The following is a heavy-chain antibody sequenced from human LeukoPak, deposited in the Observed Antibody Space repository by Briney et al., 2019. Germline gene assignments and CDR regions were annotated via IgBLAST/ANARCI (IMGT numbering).Heavy chain of an antibody. D-gene: IGHD2-2*01. CDR3: ARANFLYCSSTTCLFDY. Sequence: ASVKVSCKASGYTFTDYYMHWVRQAPGQGFEWMGWLKPNDGDTNYAQKFQGRVTMTRDTSISTAHMEVSRLRSDDTAVYYCARANFLYCSSTTCLFDYWGQGTLVTVSS. CDR1: GYTFTDYY. CDR2: LKPNDGDT. V-gene: IGHV1-2*02. J-gene: IGHJ4*02.